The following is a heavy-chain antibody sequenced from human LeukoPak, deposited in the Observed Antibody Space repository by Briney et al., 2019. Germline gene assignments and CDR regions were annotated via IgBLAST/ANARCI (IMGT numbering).Heavy chain of an antibody. CDR3: ARDDTWINDY. V-gene: IGHV1-2*02. Sequence: VASVKVSCKASGYTFTGYYMHWVRQAPGQGLEWMGWINPNSGGTNYAQKFQSRVTMTRDTSISTAYMELSRLRSDDTAVYYCARDDTWINDYWGQGTLVTVSS. D-gene: IGHD5-12*01. CDR2: INPNSGGT. CDR1: GYTFTGYY. J-gene: IGHJ4*02.